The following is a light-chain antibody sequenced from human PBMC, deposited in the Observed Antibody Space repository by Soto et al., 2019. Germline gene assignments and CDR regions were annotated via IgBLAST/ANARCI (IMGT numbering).Light chain of an antibody. V-gene: IGKV3-20*01. CDR1: QSVSSSY. CDR3: QLYGSSPPRYT. CDR2: AAS. J-gene: IGKJ2*01. Sequence: ESVLTQSPGTLSLSPGERAALSCRASQSVSSSYLAWYQQKSGQAPRLLIYAASTRATGIPDRFSGSGSGTDFTLTISRQEPEDFAVYFCQLYGSSPPRYTFGQGTKLEIK.